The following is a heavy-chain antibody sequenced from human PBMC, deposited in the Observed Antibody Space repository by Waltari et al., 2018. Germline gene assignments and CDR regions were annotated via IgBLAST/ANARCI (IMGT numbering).Heavy chain of an antibody. V-gene: IGHV3-7*01. J-gene: IGHJ4*02. CDR1: GFIFSRYW. CDR3: ARGIRLYSGNRGYSHYFEY. Sequence: EVQLVESGGGLVQPGGSLRLSCAVSGFIFSRYWMSWVRQAPGKGLGWGANVKLDESEKDYVDSVKGRFTISRDNTKNSLYLQMNSLRAEDTAVYYCARGIRLYSGNRGYSHYFEYWGQGTRVAVSS. CDR2: VKLDESEK. D-gene: IGHD5-12*01.